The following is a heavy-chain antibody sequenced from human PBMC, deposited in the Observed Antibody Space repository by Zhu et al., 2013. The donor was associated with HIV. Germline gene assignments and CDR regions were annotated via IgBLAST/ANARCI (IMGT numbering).Heavy chain of an antibody. J-gene: IGHJ4*02. D-gene: IGHD3-16*02. V-gene: IGHV1-24*01. CDR2: FDPEDGET. Sequence: QVHLVQSGAEVKKPGASVKVSCKVSGYSLTELSIHWVRQAPGKGLEWMGGFDPEDGETIYAQKFRGRVTMTEDTSTDTAYMQLSSLKSEDTAVYYCVTDYGHVWGSYRLNFDSWGQGTLVTVSS. CDR1: GYSLTELS. CDR3: VTDYGHVWGSYRLNFDS.